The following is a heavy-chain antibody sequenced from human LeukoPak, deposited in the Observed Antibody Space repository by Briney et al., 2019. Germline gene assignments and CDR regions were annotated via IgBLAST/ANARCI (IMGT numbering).Heavy chain of an antibody. CDR3: ARAAAATGTPYYYYYGMDV. CDR2: IYYSGST. D-gene: IGHD6-13*01. J-gene: IGHJ6*02. CDR1: GGSISSYY. V-gene: IGHV4-59*01. Sequence: PSETLSLTCTVSGGSISSYYWSWIRQPPGKGLEWIGYIYYSGSTNYNPSLKSRVTISVDTSKNQFSLKLSSVTAADTAVYYCARAAAATGTPYYYYYGMDVWGQGTTVTVSS.